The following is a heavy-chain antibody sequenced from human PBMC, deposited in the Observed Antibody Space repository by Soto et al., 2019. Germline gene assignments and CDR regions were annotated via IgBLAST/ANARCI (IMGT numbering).Heavy chain of an antibody. Sequence: GGSLRLSCAVSGFTFSRSAMSWVRQAPGKGLEWVSAISGSGDSTYYADSVKGLFTISRDNSKNTLYLQMNSLRAEDTAVYYCAKVQLWTIFDYWGQGTPVTVSS. CDR3: AKVQLWTIFDY. D-gene: IGHD1-1*01. CDR1: GFTFSRSA. J-gene: IGHJ4*02. CDR2: ISGSGDST. V-gene: IGHV3-23*01.